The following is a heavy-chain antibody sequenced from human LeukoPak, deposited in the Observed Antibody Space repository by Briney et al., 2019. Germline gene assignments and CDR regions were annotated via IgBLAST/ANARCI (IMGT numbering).Heavy chain of an antibody. CDR1: GFTFSSYG. J-gene: IGHJ4*02. D-gene: IGHD6-13*01. CDR3: AKDRPTVYSSSWLHFLDS. V-gene: IGHV3-23*01. CDR2: ISGSGGST. Sequence: GGSLRLSCAASGFTFSSYGMIWVRQAPGKGLEWISGISGSGGSTYLADSVKGRFTISRDNSKNTLYLEMNSLRADDTAVYYCAKDRPTVYSSSWLHFLDSWGQGTLVTVSS.